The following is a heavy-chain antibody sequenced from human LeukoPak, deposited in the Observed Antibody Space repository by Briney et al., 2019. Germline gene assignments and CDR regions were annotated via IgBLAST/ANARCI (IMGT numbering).Heavy chain of an antibody. CDR1: GYTFIGYC. Sequence: GASVRLSCKAASGYTFIGYCMHWVRQAPGQGPEWMGWINPNSGGTNYAQKFQGRVTMTRDTSISTAYMELSRLRSDDTAVYYCARDFAPQDLRLGGPIAPAWFDPWGQGTLVTVSS. D-gene: IGHD6-13*01. J-gene: IGHJ5*02. CDR3: ARDFAPQDLRLGGPIAPAWFDP. V-gene: IGHV1-2*02. CDR2: INPNSGGT.